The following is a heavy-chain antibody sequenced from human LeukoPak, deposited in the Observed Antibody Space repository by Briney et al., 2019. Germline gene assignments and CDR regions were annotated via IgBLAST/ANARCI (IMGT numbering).Heavy chain of an antibody. Sequence: PSETLSLTCTVSGGSISSGGYYWSWIRQPPGKGLEWIGYIYHSGSTYYNPSLKSRVTISVDRSKNQFSLKLSSVTAADTAVYYCARAVLRTHFWSGYYIYPYFDYWGQGTLVTVSS. D-gene: IGHD3-3*02. CDR1: GGSISSGGYY. J-gene: IGHJ4*02. CDR2: IYHSGST. CDR3: ARAVLRTHFWSGYYIYPYFDY. V-gene: IGHV4-30-2*01.